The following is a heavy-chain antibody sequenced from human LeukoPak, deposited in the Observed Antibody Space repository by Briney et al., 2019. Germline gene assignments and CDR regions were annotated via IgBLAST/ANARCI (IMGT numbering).Heavy chain of an antibody. CDR1: GFTFNTYG. D-gene: IGHD2-15*01. Sequence: GGSLRLSCAASGFTFNTYGMNWVRQAPGKGLEWVAIIWYDGSDKYYAESVKGRFTISRDNSKNTLYLQVNSLRAEDTAVYYCARVGCTGGSCLAYNYYAMDVWGQGTTVTVSS. V-gene: IGHV3-33*01. J-gene: IGHJ6*02. CDR2: IWYDGSDK. CDR3: ARVGCTGGSCLAYNYYAMDV.